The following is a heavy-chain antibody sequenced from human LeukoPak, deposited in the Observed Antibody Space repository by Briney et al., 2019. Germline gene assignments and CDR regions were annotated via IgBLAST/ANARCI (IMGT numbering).Heavy chain of an antibody. D-gene: IGHD5-24*01. CDR1: GYTFTAYF. V-gene: IGHV1-2*02. Sequence: ASVKVSCKTSGYTFTAYFMPWVRQAPGQGLEWMGWIIPTSVVTNYAQNFQCRVTMTRDTSITTTYMELSSLTSDDTAVYFCARGNSWYFDYWGQGTLVTVSS. J-gene: IGHJ4*02. CDR3: ARGNSWYFDY. CDR2: IIPTSVVT.